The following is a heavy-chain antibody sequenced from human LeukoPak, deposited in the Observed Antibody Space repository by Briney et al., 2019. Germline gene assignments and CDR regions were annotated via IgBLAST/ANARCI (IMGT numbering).Heavy chain of an antibody. D-gene: IGHD2-15*01. CDR2: INPNSGGT. V-gene: IGHV1-2*02. J-gene: IGHJ3*02. CDR3: ARVSRVPYCSGGSCSPDAFDI. CDR1: GYTFTGYY. Sequence: ASVKVSCKASGYTFTGYYMHWVRQAPGQGLEWMGWINPNSGGTNYAQKFQGRVTMTRDTSISTAYMELSRLRSEDTAVYYCARVSRVPYCSGGSCSPDAFDIWGQGTMVTVSS.